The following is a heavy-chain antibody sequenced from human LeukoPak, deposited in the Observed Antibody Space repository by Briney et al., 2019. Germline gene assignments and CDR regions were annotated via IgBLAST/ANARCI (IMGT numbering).Heavy chain of an antibody. Sequence: ASVKVSCKASGGTFSSYAISWVRQAPGQGLEWMGRIIPILGIANYAQKFQGRVTITADKSTSTAYMELSSLRSEDTAVYYCARGVVTAIRTIDYWGQGTLVTVSS. D-gene: IGHD2-21*02. V-gene: IGHV1-69*04. CDR2: IIPILGIA. J-gene: IGHJ4*02. CDR1: GGTFSSYA. CDR3: ARGVVTAIRTIDY.